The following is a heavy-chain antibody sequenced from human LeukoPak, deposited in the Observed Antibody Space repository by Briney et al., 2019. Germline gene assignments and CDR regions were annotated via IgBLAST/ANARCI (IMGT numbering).Heavy chain of an antibody. Sequence: SETLSLTCTVSGGSISSYYWSWIRRPPGKGLEWIGYIYYSGSTNYNPSLKSRVTISVDTSKNQFSLKLSSVTAADTAVYYCARNQGIRYYDSSGQPNAFDIWGQGTMVTVSS. D-gene: IGHD3-22*01. J-gene: IGHJ3*02. CDR3: ARNQGIRYYDSSGQPNAFDI. CDR2: IYYSGST. CDR1: GGSISSYY. V-gene: IGHV4-59*01.